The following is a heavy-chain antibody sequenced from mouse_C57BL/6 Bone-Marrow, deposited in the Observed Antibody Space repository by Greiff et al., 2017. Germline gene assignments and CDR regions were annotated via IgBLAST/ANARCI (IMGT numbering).Heavy chain of an antibody. CDR2: IDPENGNT. D-gene: IGHD1-1*01. CDR1: GFTFKDDY. J-gene: IGHJ1*03. Sequence: EVQLQQSGAELVRPGASVKLSCTASGFTFKDDYMNWVKQRPEQGLEWIGRIDPENGNTEYASKFQGKATLTAAPSSNTAYLQLSSLTSEDAAVYYCTCHYGGSHGYFDVWGTGTTVTVSS. V-gene: IGHV14-4*01. CDR3: TCHYGGSHGYFDV.